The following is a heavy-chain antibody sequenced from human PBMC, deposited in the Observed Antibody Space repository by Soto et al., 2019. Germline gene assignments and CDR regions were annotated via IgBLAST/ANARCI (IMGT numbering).Heavy chain of an antibody. D-gene: IGHD3-22*01. CDR1: GYTFTSYD. J-gene: IGHJ4*02. V-gene: IGHV1-8*01. Sequence: ASVKVSCKASGYTFTSYDINWVRQATGQGLEWMGWMNPNSGNTGYAQKFQGRVTMTRNTSISTAYMERSSLRSEDTAVYYCARGELLDRYYYDSSGPRWGRGTLVTVSS. CDR3: ARGELLDRYYYDSSGPR. CDR2: MNPNSGNT.